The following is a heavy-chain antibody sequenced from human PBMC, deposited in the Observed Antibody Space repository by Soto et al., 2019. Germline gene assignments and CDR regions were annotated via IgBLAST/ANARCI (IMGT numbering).Heavy chain of an antibody. V-gene: IGHV4-34*01. J-gene: IGHJ5*02. D-gene: IGHD2-15*01. CDR2: INHSGST. CDR1: GGSFSDYY. CDR3: ARVPPRYCGGGSCYSNNWFDP. Sequence: SETLSLTCAVYGGSFSDYYWSWIRQPPGKGLEWIGEINHSGSTNYNPSLKSRVTISLDTSKNQVSLRLSSVTAADTAVYYCARVPPRYCGGGSCYSNNWFDPWGQGTLVTVSS.